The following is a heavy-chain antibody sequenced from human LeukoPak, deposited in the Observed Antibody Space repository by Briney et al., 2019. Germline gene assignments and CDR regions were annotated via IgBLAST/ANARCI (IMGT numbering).Heavy chain of an antibody. CDR2: IKSKTDGGTT. J-gene: IGHJ4*02. V-gene: IGHV3-15*01. D-gene: IGHD6-13*01. CDR3: TTAPYVEVFSGTYDY. CDR1: GFTFSNAW. Sequence: PGGSLRLSCAASGFTFSNAWRSWVRQAPGRGLEWVGRIKSKTDGGTTDYAAPVKGRFTISRDDSKNTLYLQMNSLKTEDTAVYYCTTAPYVEVFSGTYDYWGQGTLVTVSS.